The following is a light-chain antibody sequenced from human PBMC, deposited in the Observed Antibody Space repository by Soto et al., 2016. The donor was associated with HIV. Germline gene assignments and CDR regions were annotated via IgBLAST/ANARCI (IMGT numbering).Light chain of an antibody. CDR3: QQYDTLPYT. CDR1: QGISNS. CDR2: DAS. J-gene: IGKJ2*01. Sequence: DIQLTQSPSSLSASVGDRVTITCRASQGISNSLAWYQQKPGKAPKLLIYDASNLETGVPSRFSGSGSGTDFTFTISSLQPEDIATYYCQQYDTLPYTFGQGTQLEIK. V-gene: IGKV1-33*01.